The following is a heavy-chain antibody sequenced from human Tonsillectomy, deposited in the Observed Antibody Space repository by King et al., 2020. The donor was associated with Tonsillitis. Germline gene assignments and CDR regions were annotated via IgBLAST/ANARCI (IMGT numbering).Heavy chain of an antibody. Sequence: QLVQSGAEVKKPGSSVKVSCKASGGTFSSYAISWVRQAPGQGLEWMGRIIPILGIANYAQKFQGRVTITADKSTSTAYMEQGSLRSEDTAVYSCARGSHYDSSGERYYCYYMDVWGEGTTVTVSS. V-gene: IGHV1-69*09. CDR1: GGTFSSYA. J-gene: IGHJ6*03. D-gene: IGHD3-22*01. CDR3: ARGSHYDSSGERYYCYYMDV. CDR2: IIPILGIA.